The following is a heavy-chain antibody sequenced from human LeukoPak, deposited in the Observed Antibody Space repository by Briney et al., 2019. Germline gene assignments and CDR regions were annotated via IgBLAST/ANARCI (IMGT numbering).Heavy chain of an antibody. CDR3: ASRVSSAMDTRGFFDT. Sequence: MPSETLSLTCTVSGGSISSSSYYWGWIRQPPGKDLEWIGSIYYSGTTYYNPSLKSRVTISVDTSKNHFSLKVSSLTAADTAVYYCASRVSSAMDTRGFFDTWGQGTLVTVSS. D-gene: IGHD5-18*01. CDR1: GGSISSSSYY. V-gene: IGHV4-39*02. CDR2: IYYSGTT. J-gene: IGHJ4*02.